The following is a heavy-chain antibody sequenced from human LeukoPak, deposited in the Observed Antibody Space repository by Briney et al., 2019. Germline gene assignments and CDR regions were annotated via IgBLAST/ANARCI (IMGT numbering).Heavy chain of an antibody. J-gene: IGHJ6*03. CDR1: GFSFSTYW. CDR2: INSDGSST. D-gene: IGHD3-10*01. V-gene: IGHV3-74*01. Sequence: GGSLRLSCAASGFSFSTYWMTWVRQAPGKGLVWVSRINSDGSSTSYADSVKGRFTISRDNAKNTLYLQMNSLRAEDTAVYYCARGPSGSYFPYYYYYYMDVWGKGTTVTVSS. CDR3: ARGPSGSYFPYYYYYYMDV.